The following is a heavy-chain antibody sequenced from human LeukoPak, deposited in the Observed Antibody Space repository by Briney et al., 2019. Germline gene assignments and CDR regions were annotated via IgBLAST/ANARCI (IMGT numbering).Heavy chain of an antibody. CDR1: GYTFTSYG. V-gene: IGHV1-18*01. CDR3: ARVKALYCSSTSCYRGAFDI. CDR2: ISAYNGNT. Sequence: VASVKVSCKASGYTFTSYGISWVRQAPGQGLEWMGWISAYNGNTNYAQKVQGRVTMTTDTSTSTAYMELRSLRSDDTAAYYCARVKALYCSSTSCYRGAFDIWGQGTMVTVSS. D-gene: IGHD2-2*02. J-gene: IGHJ3*02.